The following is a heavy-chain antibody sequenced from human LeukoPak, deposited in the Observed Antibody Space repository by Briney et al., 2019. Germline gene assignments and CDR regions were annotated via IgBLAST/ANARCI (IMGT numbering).Heavy chain of an antibody. J-gene: IGHJ4*02. Sequence: GGSLRLSCVVSGFTFSAYGIHWVGQSPGKGVEGVAVVRYVGRDKFYADSVKGLFIVSKDNSRTTLQLQMNSLRSEDTAVYFCARGGARDIWYFAYWGQGIRVTVSS. CDR1: GFTFSAYG. CDR2: VRYVGRDK. CDR3: ARGGARDIWYFAY. D-gene: IGHD2-21*01. V-gene: IGHV3-30*02.